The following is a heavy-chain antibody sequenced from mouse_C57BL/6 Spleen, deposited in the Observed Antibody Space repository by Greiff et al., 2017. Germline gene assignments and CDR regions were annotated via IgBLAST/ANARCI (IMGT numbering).Heavy chain of an antibody. D-gene: IGHD2-4*01. CDR3: TTLYYDYDGAWFAY. CDR1: GFTFSDAW. J-gene: IGHJ3*01. Sequence: EVQRVESGGGLVQPGGSMKLSCAASGFTFSDAWMDWVRQSPEKGLEWVAEIRNKANNHATYYAESVKGRFTISRDDSKSSVYLQMNSLRAEDTGIYYCTTLYYDYDGAWFAYWGQGTLVTVSA. V-gene: IGHV6-6*01. CDR2: IRNKANNHAT.